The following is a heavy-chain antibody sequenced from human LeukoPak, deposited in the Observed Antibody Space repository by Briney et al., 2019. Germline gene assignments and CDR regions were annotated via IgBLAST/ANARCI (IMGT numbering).Heavy chain of an antibody. CDR1: GGSISIYY. CDR3: ARRGADDYGDYGFDF. V-gene: IGHV4-59*08. J-gene: IGHJ4*01. CDR2: IFYRRST. D-gene: IGHD4-17*01. Sequence: SETLSLTCTVSGGSISIYYWSGIRQPPGGGREWIGYIFYRRSTNYDPSLKSRVTISIDTSKNQFSLQLSSVTAADTAVYYCARRGADDYGDYGFDFWGQGTMVTVSS.